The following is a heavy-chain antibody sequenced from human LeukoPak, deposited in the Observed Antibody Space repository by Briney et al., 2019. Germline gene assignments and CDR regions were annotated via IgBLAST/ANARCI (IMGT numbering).Heavy chain of an antibody. CDR3: ATVRRCYYGSGISEYDY. Sequence: ASVKVSCKVSGYTLTELSMHWVRQAPGKGLEWMGGFDPEDGETIYAQKFQGRVTMTEDTSTDTAYMELSSLRSEDTAVYYCATVRRCYYGSGISEYDYWGQGTLVTVSS. D-gene: IGHD3-10*01. CDR2: FDPEDGET. V-gene: IGHV1-24*01. CDR1: GYTLTELS. J-gene: IGHJ4*02.